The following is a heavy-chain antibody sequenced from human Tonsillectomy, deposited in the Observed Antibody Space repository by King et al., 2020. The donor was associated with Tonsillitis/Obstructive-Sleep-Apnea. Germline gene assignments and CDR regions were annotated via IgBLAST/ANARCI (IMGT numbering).Heavy chain of an antibody. CDR1: GYSFTSYW. J-gene: IGHJ4*02. CDR2: IDPSDSYT. D-gene: IGHD2-2*01. CDR3: AGQLVPADSLNQ. V-gene: IGHV5-10-1*03. Sequence: VQLVESGAEVKKPGESLRISCKGSGYSFTSYWINWVRQMPGKGLEWMGRIDPSDSYTKYSPSFQGHVTISADRSISTAFLQWSSLKASDTAIYYCAGQLVPADSLNQWGQGTLVTVSS.